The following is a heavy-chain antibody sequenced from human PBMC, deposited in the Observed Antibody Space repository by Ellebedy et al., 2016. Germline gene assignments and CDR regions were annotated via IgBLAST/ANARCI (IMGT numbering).Heavy chain of an antibody. J-gene: IGHJ4*02. D-gene: IGHD6-19*01. CDR3: ARDGLAVAAPSWGLLDY. CDR2: IKQDGSEK. CDR1: GFTVSTNY. Sequence: GESLKISCAASGFTVSTNYMKWVRQAPGKGLEWVANIKQDGSEKYYVDSVKGRFTISRDNAKNSLYLQMNSLRAEDTAVYCARDGLAVAAPSWGLLDYWGQGTLVTVSS. V-gene: IGHV3-7*01.